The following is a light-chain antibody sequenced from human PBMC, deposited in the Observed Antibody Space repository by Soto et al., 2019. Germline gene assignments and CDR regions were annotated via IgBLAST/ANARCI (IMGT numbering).Light chain of an antibody. V-gene: IGKV3-20*01. CDR2: GAS. CDR3: QQYGRSPLFT. Sequence: SVLTQSPGTLSLSPGARATLSCRASQSVITDYLAWYQQKPGQAPRRLIYGASARATGVPDRFSGSGSGTNFSLTVSRLEPEDFAVYYCQQYGRSPLFTFGPGTTVDIK. J-gene: IGKJ3*01. CDR1: QSVITDY.